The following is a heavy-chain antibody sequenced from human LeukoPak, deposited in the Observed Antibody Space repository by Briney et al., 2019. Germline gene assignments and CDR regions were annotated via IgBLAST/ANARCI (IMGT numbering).Heavy chain of an antibody. V-gene: IGHV3-9*03. D-gene: IGHD3-3*01. CDR2: ISWNSGSI. Sequence: GGSLRLSCAASGFTFDDYAMHWVRQAPGKGLEWVSGISWNSGSIGYADSVKGRFTISRDNAKNSLYLQMNSLRAEDMALYYCAKDRHYDFWSGYSFDYWGQGTLVTVSS. CDR3: AKDRHYDFWSGYSFDY. J-gene: IGHJ4*02. CDR1: GFTFDDYA.